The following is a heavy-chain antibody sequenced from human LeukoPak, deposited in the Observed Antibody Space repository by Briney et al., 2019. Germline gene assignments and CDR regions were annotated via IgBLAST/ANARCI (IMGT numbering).Heavy chain of an antibody. CDR2: MYPNSGNT. D-gene: IGHD3-22*01. CDR1: GYTFTSYD. J-gene: IGHJ6*02. V-gene: IGHV1-8*01. CDR3: ARDGYYYDSSGYYGPYYYGMDV. Sequence: ASVKVSCKASGYTFTSYDINWVRQATGQGLEWMGWMYPNSGNTGYAQKFQGRVTMTRNTSISTAYMELSSLRSEDTAVYYCARDGYYYDSSGYYGPYYYGMDVWGQGTTVTVSS.